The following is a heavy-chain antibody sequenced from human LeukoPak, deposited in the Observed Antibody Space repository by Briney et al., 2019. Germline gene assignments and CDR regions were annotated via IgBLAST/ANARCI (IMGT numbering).Heavy chain of an antibody. CDR2: IYYSGST. Sequence: SETLSLTCTVSGGSITSSRYYWGWIRQPPGKGLEWIGSIYYSGSTHYNPSLRSRVTISVDTSKNQLFSLNLSSVTAADTAVYYCVGRKLRDGYSHGGFDYWGQGTLVTVSS. CDR1: GGSITSSRYY. D-gene: IGHD5-24*01. J-gene: IGHJ4*02. CDR3: VGRKLRDGYSHGGFDY. V-gene: IGHV4-39*01.